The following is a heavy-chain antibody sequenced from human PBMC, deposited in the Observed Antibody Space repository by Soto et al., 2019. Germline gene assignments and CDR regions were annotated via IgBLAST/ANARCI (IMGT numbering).Heavy chain of an antibody. J-gene: IGHJ4*02. D-gene: IGHD3-22*01. CDR1: GFTFSSYG. V-gene: IGHV3-33*01. CDR2: IWYDGSNK. Sequence: QVQLVESGGGVVQPGRSLRLSCAASGFTFSSYGMHWVRQAPGKGLEWVAVIWYDGSNKYYADSVKGRFTISRDNSKNTLYLQMNSLRAEDTAVYYCARVGDSSGYGLPDFDYWGQGTLVTVSS. CDR3: ARVGDSSGYGLPDFDY.